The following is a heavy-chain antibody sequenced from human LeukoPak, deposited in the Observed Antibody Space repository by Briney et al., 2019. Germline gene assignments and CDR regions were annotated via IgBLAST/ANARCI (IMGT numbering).Heavy chain of an antibody. CDR2: IYYSGST. V-gene: IGHV4-59*01. CDR3: ARVHPSIAAASRLFDAFDI. J-gene: IGHJ3*02. D-gene: IGHD6-13*01. Sequence: PSETLSLTCTVSGGSISSYYWSWIRQPPGKGPEWIGYIYYSGSTNYNPSLKSRVTISVDTSKNQFSLKLSSVTAADTAVYYCARVHPSIAAASRLFDAFDIWGQGTMVTVSS. CDR1: GGSISSYY.